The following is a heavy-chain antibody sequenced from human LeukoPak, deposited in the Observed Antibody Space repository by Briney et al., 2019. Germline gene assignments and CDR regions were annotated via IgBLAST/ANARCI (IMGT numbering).Heavy chain of an antibody. D-gene: IGHD5-12*01. Sequence: GGSLRLSCEASGFTSSTYGMHWVRQAPGKGLEWVAVISYDGSYQNYAESVKGRFTISRDNSENTLFLQMSSLGPEDTAMYSCAKDVGGGYTAYYLDNWGQGTLVAVSS. CDR1: GFTSSTYG. CDR2: ISYDGSYQ. CDR3: AKDVGGGYTAYYLDN. V-gene: IGHV3-30*18. J-gene: IGHJ4*02.